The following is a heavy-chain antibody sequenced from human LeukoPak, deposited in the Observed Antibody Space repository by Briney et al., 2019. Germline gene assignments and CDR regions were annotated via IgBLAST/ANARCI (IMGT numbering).Heavy chain of an antibody. CDR2: IYHSGST. D-gene: IGHD5-18*01. CDR1: GGSISSGGYY. V-gene: IGHV4-30-2*01. CDR3: ARLSAGYSYGLYYFDY. J-gene: IGHJ4*02. Sequence: SETLSLTCTVSGGSISSGGYYWSWIRQPPGKGLECIGYIYHSGSTYYNPSLKSRVTISVDRSKNQFSLKLSSVTAADTAVYYCARLSAGYSYGLYYFDYWGQGTLVTVSS.